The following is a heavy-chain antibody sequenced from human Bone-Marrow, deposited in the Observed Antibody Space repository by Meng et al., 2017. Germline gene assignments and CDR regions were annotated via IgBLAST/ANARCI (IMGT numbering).Heavy chain of an antibody. Sequence: EVQLGESGGGLVQPGGSLRLSCIALEFTFSIFWMHWVRQAPGKGPMWVSRINPDGTITDYADSVKGRFTISRDNAKNTLYLQMNSLRAEDSAVYYCARFTPFDYWGPGTLVTVSS. CDR3: ARFTPFDY. J-gene: IGHJ4*02. CDR1: EFTFSIFW. CDR2: INPDGTIT. V-gene: IGHV3-74*01.